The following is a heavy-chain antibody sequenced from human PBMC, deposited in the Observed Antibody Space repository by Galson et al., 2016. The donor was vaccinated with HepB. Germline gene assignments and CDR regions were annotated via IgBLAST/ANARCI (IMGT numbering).Heavy chain of an antibody. CDR2: IKPTGDST. CDR1: GYTFVSYY. J-gene: IGHJ4*02. V-gene: IGHV1-46*01. CDR3: ARSLVTTGLDY. D-gene: IGHD4-11*01. Sequence: SVKVSCKASGYTFVSYYIHWVRQAPGQGLEWMGRIKPTGDSTGYAQKFQGRVTMTRDTSTSTVYMELSSLRSEDTAVYYCARSLVTTGLDYWGQGTLVTVSS.